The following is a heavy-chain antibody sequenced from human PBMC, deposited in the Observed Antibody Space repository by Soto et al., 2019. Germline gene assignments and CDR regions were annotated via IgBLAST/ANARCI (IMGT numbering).Heavy chain of an antibody. CDR2: IYPGDSDT. D-gene: IGHD2-15*01. CDR3: ARGRCSGGSCYRGYGMDV. V-gene: IGHV5-51*01. CDR1: GYSFTSYW. J-gene: IGHJ6*02. Sequence: GESLKISCKGSGYSFTSYWIGWVRQMPGKGLEWMGIIYPGDSDTRYSPSFQGQVTISADKSISTAYLQWSSLKASDTAMYYCARGRCSGGSCYRGYGMDVWGQGTTVTVSS.